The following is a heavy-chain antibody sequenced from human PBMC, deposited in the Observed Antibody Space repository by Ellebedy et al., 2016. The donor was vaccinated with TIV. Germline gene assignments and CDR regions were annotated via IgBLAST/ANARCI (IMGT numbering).Heavy chain of an antibody. V-gene: IGHV4-31*03. CDR3: ARGTYGPYGMDV. D-gene: IGHD4-17*01. J-gene: IGHJ6*02. CDR2: IYHSGST. CDR1: GASINSGVYY. Sequence: MPSETLSPTCTVSGASINSGVYYWNWIRQHPGKGLEWIGYIYHSGSTYYNPSLKSRVTISVDTSKNQFSLKLSSVTAADTAVYYCARGTYGPYGMDVWGRGTTVTVSS.